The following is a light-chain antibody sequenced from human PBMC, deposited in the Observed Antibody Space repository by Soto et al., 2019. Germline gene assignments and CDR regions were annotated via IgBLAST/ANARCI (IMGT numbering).Light chain of an antibody. CDR3: GAWDGSLNGYV. CDR2: SNN. CDR1: SSNIGSNA. V-gene: IGLV1-44*01. Sequence: QSVLTQPPSASGTPGQRVTISCSGSSSNIGSNAVNWYQQLPGTAPKLLIYSNNQRPSGVPDRFSGSKSGTSASLAISGLQSEDEADYYCGAWDGSLNGYVFGPGTKLTVL. J-gene: IGLJ1*01.